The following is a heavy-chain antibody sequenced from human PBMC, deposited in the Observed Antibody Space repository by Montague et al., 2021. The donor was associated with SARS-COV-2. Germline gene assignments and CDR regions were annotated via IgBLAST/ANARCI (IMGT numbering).Heavy chain of an antibody. CDR2: INHSGSA. CDR3: VRERECSGGSCYGPDDDAFDI. D-gene: IGHD2-15*01. Sequence: ETLSLTCAVYGGSFSGYYWNWIRQPPGKGLEWIGEINHSGSANYNPSLKRRVTISVDTSKNQFSLKLNSVTAADTAVYYCVRERECSGGSCYGPDDDAFDIWGQGTMVTVSS. CDR1: GGSFSGYY. J-gene: IGHJ3*02. V-gene: IGHV4-34*01.